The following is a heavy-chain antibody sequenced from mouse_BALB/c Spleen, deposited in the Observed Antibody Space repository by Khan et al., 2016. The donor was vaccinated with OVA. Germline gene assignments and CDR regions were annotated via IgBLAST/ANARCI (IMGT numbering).Heavy chain of an antibody. J-gene: IGHJ3*01. CDR3: ARDYWDVFAY. D-gene: IGHD4-1*01. V-gene: IGHV14-3*02. CDR1: GFNIKDTY. Sequence: EVQLQESGAELVKPGASVKLSCTASGFNIKDTYMHWVKQRPKQGLGWIGRIDPANVNTKFDPKFQGKATITADTSSNTAYLQLSSLTSEDTAVYYCARDYWDVFAYWGQGTLVTVSA. CDR2: IDPANVNT.